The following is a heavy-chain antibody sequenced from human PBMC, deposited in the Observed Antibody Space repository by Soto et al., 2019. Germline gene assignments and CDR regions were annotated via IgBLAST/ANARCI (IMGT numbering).Heavy chain of an antibody. D-gene: IGHD5-18*01. CDR1: GGTFSSYA. CDR2: IIPIFGTA. V-gene: IGHV1-69*01. J-gene: IGHJ4*02. CDR3: ARDPSNPDTAMVEFDY. Sequence: QVQLVQSGAEVKKPGSSVKVSCKASGGTFSSYAISWVRQAPGQGLEWMGGIIPIFGTANYAQKFQGRVTITADESTSTAYMELGSLRSEDTAVYYCARDPSNPDTAMVEFDYWGQGTLVTVSS.